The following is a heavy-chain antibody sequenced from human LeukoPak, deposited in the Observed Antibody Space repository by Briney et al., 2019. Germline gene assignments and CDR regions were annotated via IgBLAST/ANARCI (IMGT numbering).Heavy chain of an antibody. CDR1: GGSISSGGYS. CDR2: IYHSGST. D-gene: IGHD3-10*01. V-gene: IGHV4-30-2*01. CDR3: ARVSSGSGSYYHWFDP. J-gene: IGHJ5*02. Sequence: SETLSLTCAVSGGSISSGGYSWIWIRQPPGKGLEWIGYIYHSGSTYYNPSLKSRVTISVDRSKNQFSLKLSSVTAADTAVYYCARVSSGSGSYYHWFDPWGQGTLVTVSS.